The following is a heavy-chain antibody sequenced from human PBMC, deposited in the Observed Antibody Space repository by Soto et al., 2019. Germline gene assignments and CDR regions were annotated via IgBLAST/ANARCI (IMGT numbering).Heavy chain of an antibody. Sequence: EVQLAESGGGLVQPGGSLILSCVASGFTFSSYDMHWVRQPPGKGLEYVSSISSNGGTTYYGNSVKGRLTISRDNSKNTLYIQMGSLRAEDMAVYYCVRRVSGNYDYWGPRALVTVSS. CDR2: ISSNGGTT. V-gene: IGHV3-64*01. J-gene: IGHJ4*02. CDR1: GFTFSSYD. D-gene: IGHD1-7*01. CDR3: VRRVSGNYDY.